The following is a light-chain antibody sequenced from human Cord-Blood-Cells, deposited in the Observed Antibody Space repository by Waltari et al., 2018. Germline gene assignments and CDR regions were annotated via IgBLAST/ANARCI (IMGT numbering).Light chain of an antibody. V-gene: IGLV2-14*03. Sequence: QSALTQPASVSGSPGQSLTISCTGTSSDVAGYNYVSWYQQHPGKAPKLMIYDVSNRPSGVSNRFSGSKSGNTASLTISGLQAEDEADYYCSSYTSSSTWVFGGGTKLTVL. CDR2: DVS. CDR1: SSDVAGYNY. CDR3: SSYTSSSTWV. J-gene: IGLJ3*02.